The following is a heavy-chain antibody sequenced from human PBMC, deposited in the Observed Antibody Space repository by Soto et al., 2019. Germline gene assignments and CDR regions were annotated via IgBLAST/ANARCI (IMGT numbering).Heavy chain of an antibody. CDR1: GFIFHNYT. V-gene: IGHV3-64D*06. CDR3: VKYSKPVG. D-gene: IGHD1-26*01. J-gene: IGHJ4*02. CDR2: IDKDGIRT. Sequence: GSLRLSCAASGFIFHNYTMHWFRQAPGKGLEYVSTIDKDGIRTYYADSVKGRFTISRDNPKSTLYLEMRNLRLEDTAVYYCVKYSKPVGWGQGALVTVSS.